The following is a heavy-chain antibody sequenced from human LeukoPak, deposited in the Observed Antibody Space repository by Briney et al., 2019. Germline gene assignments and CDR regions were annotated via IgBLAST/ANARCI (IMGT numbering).Heavy chain of an antibody. Sequence: GASVTVSCKASGYTFTSYGISWVRQAPGQGLEWMGWISAYNGNTNYAQKLQGRVTMTTDTSTSTAYMELRSLRSDDTAVYYCARAVVVPAAINYYYYYGMDVWGQGTTVTVSS. J-gene: IGHJ6*02. D-gene: IGHD2-2*02. V-gene: IGHV1-18*01. CDR2: ISAYNGNT. CDR1: GYTFTSYG. CDR3: ARAVVVPAAINYYYYYGMDV.